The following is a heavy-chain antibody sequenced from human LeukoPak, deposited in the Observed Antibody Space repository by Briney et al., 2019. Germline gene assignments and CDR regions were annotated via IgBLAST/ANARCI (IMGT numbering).Heavy chain of an antibody. Sequence: QPGRSLRLSCAASGFTFSSYGMPWVRQAPGKGLEWVAVIWYDGSNKYYADSVKGRFTISRDNSKNTLYLQMNSLRAEDTAVYYCARDNSITGTTENYYYYGMDVWGQGTTVTVSS. CDR1: GFTFSSYG. D-gene: IGHD1-7*01. CDR2: IWYDGSNK. V-gene: IGHV3-33*01. J-gene: IGHJ6*02. CDR3: ARDNSITGTTENYYYYGMDV.